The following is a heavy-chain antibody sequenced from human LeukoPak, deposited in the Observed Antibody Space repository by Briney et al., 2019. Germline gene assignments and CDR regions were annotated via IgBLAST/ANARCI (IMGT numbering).Heavy chain of an antibody. Sequence: ASVKVSCKASGYTFNDYYMHWVRQAPGQGLEWMGWINPNSGGTNYAQKFQGWVTMTRDTSISTAYMELSSLRSEDTAVYYCARGYCSSTSCYYFDYWGQGTLVTVSS. CDR3: ARGYCSSTSCYYFDY. CDR2: INPNSGGT. CDR1: GYTFNDYY. J-gene: IGHJ4*02. D-gene: IGHD2-2*01. V-gene: IGHV1-2*04.